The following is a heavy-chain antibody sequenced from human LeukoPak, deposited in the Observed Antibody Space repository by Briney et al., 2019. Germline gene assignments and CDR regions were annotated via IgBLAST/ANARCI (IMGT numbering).Heavy chain of an antibody. V-gene: IGHV3-30-3*01. D-gene: IGHD2-21*01. Sequence: GRSLRLSCAASGFTFSTYFMHSVRQAPGKGLGWVADIASDGSHTFYVESVKGRFTISRDNSKNTLYLQMNSLRAEDTAVYFCARERQDTILHSGAFDIWGQRTMVTVSS. CDR1: GFTFSTYF. CDR3: ARERQDTILHSGAFDI. CDR2: IASDGSHT. J-gene: IGHJ3*02.